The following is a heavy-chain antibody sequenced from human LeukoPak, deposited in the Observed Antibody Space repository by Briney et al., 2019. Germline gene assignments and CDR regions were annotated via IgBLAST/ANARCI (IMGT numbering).Heavy chain of an antibody. CDR2: IIPILGIA. J-gene: IGHJ1*01. V-gene: IGHV1-69*04. CDR3: ASNEGIAAAVQDFQH. D-gene: IGHD6-13*01. Sequence: SVKVSCKASGGTFSSYAISWVRQAPGQGLEWMGRIIPILGIANYAQKFQGRVTITADKSTSTAYMELSSLRSEDTAVYYCASNEGIAAAVQDFQHWGQGTLVTVSS. CDR1: GGTFSSYA.